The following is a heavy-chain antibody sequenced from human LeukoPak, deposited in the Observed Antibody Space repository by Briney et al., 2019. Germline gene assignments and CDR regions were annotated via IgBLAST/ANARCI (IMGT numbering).Heavy chain of an antibody. D-gene: IGHD6-6*01. CDR1: GYTFTSYY. Sequence: ASVKVSCKASGYTFTSYYMHWVRQAPGQGLEWMGIINPSGGSTSYAQKFQGRVTMTRDMSTSTVYMELSSLRSEDTAVYYCATAPGAARRPVDDWGLGTLVTVSS. CDR3: ATAPGAARRPVDD. J-gene: IGHJ4*02. CDR2: INPSGGST. V-gene: IGHV1-46*01.